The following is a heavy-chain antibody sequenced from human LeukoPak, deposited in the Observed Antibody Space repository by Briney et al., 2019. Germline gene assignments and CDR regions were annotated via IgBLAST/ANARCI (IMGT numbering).Heavy chain of an antibody. CDR2: IYTSGST. J-gene: IGHJ5*02. Sequence: SETLSLTCTVSGGSISSGSYYWSWIRQPAGKGLEWIGRIYTSGSTNYNPSLKSRVTISVDTSKNQFSLKLTSMTAADTAVYFCARGMAEAYDYNWFDPWGQGILVTVSS. CDR3: ARGMAEAYDYNWFDP. CDR1: GGSISSGSYY. V-gene: IGHV4-61*02. D-gene: IGHD5-12*01.